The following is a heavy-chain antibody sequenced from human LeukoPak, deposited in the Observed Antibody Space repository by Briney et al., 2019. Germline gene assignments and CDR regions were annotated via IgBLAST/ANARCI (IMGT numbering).Heavy chain of an antibody. D-gene: IGHD3-3*02. J-gene: IGHJ4*02. CDR2: IIPIFGTA. Sequence: ASVKVSCKASGGTFSSYAISWVRQAPGQGLEWMGGIIPIFGTANYAQKFQGRVTITTDESTSTAYMELRSLRSDDTVVYYCAREVLAEPLDYWGQGTLVTVSS. V-gene: IGHV1-69*05. CDR3: AREVLAEPLDY. CDR1: GGTFSSYA.